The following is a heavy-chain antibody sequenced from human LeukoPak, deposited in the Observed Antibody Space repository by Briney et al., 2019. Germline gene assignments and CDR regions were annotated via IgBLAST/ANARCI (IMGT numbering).Heavy chain of an antibody. CDR2: INPNSGGT. CDR3: ATAVAAAPDY. CDR1: GYTFTGYY. Sequence: ASVKVSCKASGYTFTGYYMHWVRQAPGQGLEWMGRINPNSGGTIYAQKFQGRVTMTEDTSTDTAYMELSSLRSEDTAVYYCATAVAAAPDYWGQGTLVTVSS. V-gene: IGHV1-2*06. D-gene: IGHD2-2*01. J-gene: IGHJ4*02.